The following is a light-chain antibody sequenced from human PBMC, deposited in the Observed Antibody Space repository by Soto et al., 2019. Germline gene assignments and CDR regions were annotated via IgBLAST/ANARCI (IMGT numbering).Light chain of an antibody. CDR1: ENVRTF. J-gene: IGKJ1*01. CDR3: HHFGSLPET. CDR2: GAS. V-gene: IGKV3-11*01. Sequence: VLTQSPATLSLSPGERATLSCRASENVRTFVDWYQQKPGQAPRLLIYGASNRATDIPARFSGSGSGTDFTLTISNLEPEDFAVYYCHHFGSLPETFGQGTNVE.